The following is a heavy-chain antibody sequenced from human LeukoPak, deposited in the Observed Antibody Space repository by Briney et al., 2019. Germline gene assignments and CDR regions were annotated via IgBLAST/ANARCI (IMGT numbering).Heavy chain of an antibody. J-gene: IGHJ4*02. CDR1: GFTFDDYG. V-gene: IGHV3-74*01. CDR3: ARAPYGDCFDY. CDR2: INSDGSNT. D-gene: IGHD4-17*01. Sequence: PGGSLRLSCAASGFTFDDYGMSWVRQAPGKGLVWVSRINSDGSNTNYADSVKGRFTLSRDNAKNTLYLQMNSLRVEDTAVYYCARAPYGDCFDYWGQGTLVTVSS.